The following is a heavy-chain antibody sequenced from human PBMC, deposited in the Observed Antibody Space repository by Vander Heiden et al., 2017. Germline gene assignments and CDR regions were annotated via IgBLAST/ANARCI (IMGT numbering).Heavy chain of an antibody. CDR2: IYSNGDT. J-gene: IGHJ5*02. Sequence: QPQLQESGPGLVKPSETLSLTCSVSGGSVSSTSYYWGWIRQPPGEGLEWIGYIYSNGDTYYNPSLKSRVTISVDTSKNQFSLKVSSVTAADTAVYYCARQAYRWFAHWGQGVLVTVSS. CDR3: ARQAYRWFAH. V-gene: IGHV4-39*01. D-gene: IGHD3-16*02. CDR1: GGSVSSTSYY.